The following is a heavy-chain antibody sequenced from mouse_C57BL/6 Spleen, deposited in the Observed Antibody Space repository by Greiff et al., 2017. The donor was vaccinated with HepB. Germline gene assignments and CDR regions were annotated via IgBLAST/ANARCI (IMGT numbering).Heavy chain of an antibody. CDR1: GYTFTSYW. D-gene: IGHD3-2*02. CDR2: IDPSDSYT. Sequence: QVQLQQSGAELVMPGASVKLSCKASGYTFTSYWMHWVKQRPGQGLEWIGEIDPSDSYTNYNQKFKGKSTLTVDKSSSTAYMQLSSLTSEDSAVYYCARAGLRPYYFDYWGQGTTLTVSS. V-gene: IGHV1-69*01. CDR3: ARAGLRPYYFDY. J-gene: IGHJ2*01.